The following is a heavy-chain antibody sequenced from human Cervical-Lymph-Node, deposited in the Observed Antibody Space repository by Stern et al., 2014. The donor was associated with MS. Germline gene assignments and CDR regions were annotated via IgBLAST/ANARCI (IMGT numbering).Heavy chain of an antibody. CDR1: GFPVGASY. CDR3: AREIAGRRFED. D-gene: IGHD6-6*01. Sequence: EVHLVESGGGLVQPGGSLRLSCEASGFPVGASYMNWGRQAPGKGLEWVSRIHTVGTTHYADSVKGRFTISRANAKNALYLQMDRLTVEDTAVYYCAREIAGRRFEDWGRGTLVAVSP. CDR2: IHTVGTT. V-gene: IGHV3-66*01. J-gene: IGHJ4*02.